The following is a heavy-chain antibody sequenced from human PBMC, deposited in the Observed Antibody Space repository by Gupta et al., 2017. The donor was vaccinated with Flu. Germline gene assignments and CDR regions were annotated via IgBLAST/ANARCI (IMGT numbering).Heavy chain of an antibody. CDR3: ARGSGSYYVDWFDP. Sequence: EVQLVESGGGLVQPGGSLRLSCAASGFTFSSYWMSWVRQAPGKGLEWVANIKQDGSEKYYVDSVKGRFTISRDNAKNSLYLQMNSLRAEDTAVYYCARGSGSYYVDWFDPWGQGTLVTVSS. J-gene: IGHJ5*02. CDR2: IKQDGSEK. CDR1: GFTFSSYW. D-gene: IGHD1-26*01. V-gene: IGHV3-7*01.